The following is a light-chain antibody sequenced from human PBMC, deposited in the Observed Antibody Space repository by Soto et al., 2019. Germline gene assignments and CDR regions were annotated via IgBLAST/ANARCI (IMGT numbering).Light chain of an antibody. CDR2: STS. V-gene: IGKV3-15*01. J-gene: IGKJ4*01. Sequence: EIGMTQSPATLSVSPGERATLSCRASQSVYNNLAWYQQNPGQAPRLLIYSTSTRATGIPARFSGSGSGTEFTLTISSLQSEDFAVYYCQQYSDWPLTFGGWTKVEIK. CDR3: QQYSDWPLT. CDR1: QSVYNN.